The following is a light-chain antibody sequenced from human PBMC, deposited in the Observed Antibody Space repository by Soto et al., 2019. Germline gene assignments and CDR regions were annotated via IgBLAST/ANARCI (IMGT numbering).Light chain of an antibody. J-gene: IGKJ1*01. CDR2: GAS. CDR3: QQYGASPWT. CDR1: QSVTSNY. V-gene: IGKV3-20*01. Sequence: EIVLTQSPGTLSLFPGQRATLSCRASQSVTSNYLAWYQQKAGQAPRLLIYGASNRATGIPDRFSGSGSGTDFTLTISRLKPEDFAVYFCQQYGASPWTFGQGTEVEV.